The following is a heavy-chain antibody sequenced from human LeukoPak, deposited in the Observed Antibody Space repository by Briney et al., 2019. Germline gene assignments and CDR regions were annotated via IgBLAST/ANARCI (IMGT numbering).Heavy chain of an antibody. CDR2: IYYSGST. CDR1: GVSIRSGGYS. J-gene: IGHJ5*02. V-gene: IGHV4-30-4*07. CDR3: ARESNYHGSGTGWFDP. Sequence: SETLSLTCAVSGVSIRSGGYSWSWIRQPPGKGLEWIGYIYYSGSTYYNPSLKSRVTISVDTSKNQFSLKLSSVTAADTALYYCARESNYHGSGTGWFDPWGQGTLVTVSS. D-gene: IGHD3-10*01.